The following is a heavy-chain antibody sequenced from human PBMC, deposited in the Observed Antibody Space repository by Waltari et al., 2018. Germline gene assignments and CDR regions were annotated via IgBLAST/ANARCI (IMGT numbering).Heavy chain of an antibody. V-gene: IGHV3-64*01. J-gene: IGHJ6*03. CDR1: GFSFSISA. D-gene: IGHD2-21*01. CDR2: ISSNGVST. CDR3: ARSPDQPDSLDYYMDV. Sequence: EVQLVESGGGLVQPGGSLRLSCSASGFSFSISAFHWDRQAPGKGLEYVSAISSNGVSTYYANSMKGRLSISRDNSKNTLYLQMGSLRAEDMAVYYCARSPDQPDSLDYYMDVWGKGTTVTVSS.